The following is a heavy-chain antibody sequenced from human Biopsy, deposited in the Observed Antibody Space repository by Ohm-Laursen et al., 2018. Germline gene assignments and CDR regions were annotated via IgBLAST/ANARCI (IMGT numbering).Heavy chain of an antibody. V-gene: IGHV4-34*01. CDR2: INHSGRT. J-gene: IGHJ6*02. CDR1: GDSFNGYY. CDR3: VRGVDYYDPYHYYALDV. D-gene: IGHD3-22*01. Sequence: GTLSLTWAVYGDSFNGYYWSWIRQTPGKGLEWIGEINHSGRTNYNPSLKSRVTISVDTSKNQFSLMVRSVTAADTAVYYCVRGVDYYDPYHYYALDVWGQGTTVTVSS.